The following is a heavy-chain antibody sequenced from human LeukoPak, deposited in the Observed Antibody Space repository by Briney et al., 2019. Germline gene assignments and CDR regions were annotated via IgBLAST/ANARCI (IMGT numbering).Heavy chain of an antibody. CDR3: ARQYYDSSGYYPYFDY. J-gene: IGHJ4*02. CDR1: GYSFTSYW. CDR2: IYPGDSDT. D-gene: IGHD3-22*01. Sequence: GESLKISCKGSGYSFTSYWIGWVRQMPGKGLEWMGIIYPGDSDTRYSPSFQGQVTISAVKSISTAYLQWSSLKASDTAMYYCARQYYDSSGYYPYFDYWGQGTLVTVSS. V-gene: IGHV5-51*01.